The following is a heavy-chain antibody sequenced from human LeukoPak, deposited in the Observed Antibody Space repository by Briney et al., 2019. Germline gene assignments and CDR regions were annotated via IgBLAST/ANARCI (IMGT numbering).Heavy chain of an antibody. CDR3: ARDGIAVALDY. J-gene: IGHJ4*02. D-gene: IGHD6-19*01. CDR1: GGSISTYY. V-gene: IGHV4-4*08. Sequence: PSETLSLTCTVSGGSISTYYWSWIRQPPGKGLEWIGRIYTSGSTNYNPSLKSRVTISVDTSKNQFSLKLSSVTAADTAVYYCARDGIAVALDYWGQGTLVTVSS. CDR2: IYTSGST.